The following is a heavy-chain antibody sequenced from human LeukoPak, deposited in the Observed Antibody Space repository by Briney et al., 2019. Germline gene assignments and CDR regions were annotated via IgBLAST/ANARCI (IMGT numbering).Heavy chain of an antibody. CDR2: VNSDGSST. CDR1: GFTFSTYW. D-gene: IGHD6-6*01. J-gene: IGHJ4*02. V-gene: IGHV3-74*01. CDR3: ARGGVYSTSAVDY. Sequence: GGSLRLSCAASGFTFSTYWMHWVRQAPGKGLVWISRVNSDGSSTIYADSVKGRFTISRDNAKNTLYLQMNSLRADDTAVYYCARGGVYSTSAVDYWGQGTLVTVSS.